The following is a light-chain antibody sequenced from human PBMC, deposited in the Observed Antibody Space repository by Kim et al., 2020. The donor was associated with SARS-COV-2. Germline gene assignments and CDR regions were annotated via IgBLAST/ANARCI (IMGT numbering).Light chain of an antibody. CDR2: RIN. V-gene: IGLV3-9*01. J-gene: IGLJ2*01. CDR1: ALGRRN. CDR3: QVWDSTIIVV. Sequence: VDLGQTAMITWWGDALGRRNVHWYHKKPGQAPVLVIYRINNRPSGIPDRFSGSNWGNTATLTISRAQAGDEAYYFCQVWDSTIIVVFGGGTQLTVL.